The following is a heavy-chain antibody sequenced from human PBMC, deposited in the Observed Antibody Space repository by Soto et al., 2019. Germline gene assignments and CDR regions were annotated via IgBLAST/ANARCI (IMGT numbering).Heavy chain of an antibody. CDR1: GFTFSSYS. Sequence: EVQLVESGGGLVKPGGSLRLSCAASGFTFSSYSMNWVRQAPGKGLEWVSSISSSSSYIYYADSVKGRFTISRDNAKNSLYLQMNSLRAEDTAVYYCARDSGELNPDYFDYWGQGTLVTVSS. CDR3: ARDSGELNPDYFDY. V-gene: IGHV3-21*01. CDR2: ISSSSSYI. D-gene: IGHD1-7*01. J-gene: IGHJ4*02.